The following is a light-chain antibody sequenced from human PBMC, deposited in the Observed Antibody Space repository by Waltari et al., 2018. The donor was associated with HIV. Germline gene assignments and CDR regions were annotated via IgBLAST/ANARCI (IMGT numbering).Light chain of an antibody. J-gene: IGKJ1*01. V-gene: IGKV3-15*01. CDR1: QNVITN. CDR2: GAS. CDR3: QQYNGWPRT. Sequence: EIVMTQSPATLSVSPGERVTPSCRASQNVITNLAWYQQKPGQAPSLLIYGASTRASGIPARFTGGGSGSDFTLTINSLQSEDCGLYYCQQYNGWPRTFDQGTKV.